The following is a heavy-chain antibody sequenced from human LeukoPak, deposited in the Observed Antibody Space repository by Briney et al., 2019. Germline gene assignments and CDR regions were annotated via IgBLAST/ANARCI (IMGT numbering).Heavy chain of an antibody. CDR1: GFTFSAYD. CDR3: ARPGYSSSWSAFDI. J-gene: IGHJ3*02. Sequence: GGSLRLSCAASGFTFSAYDMNWVRQAPGKGLGWVSHIASSGSTIYYADSVKGRFTISRDNAKNSLYLQMNSLRAEDTAVYYCARPGYSSSWSAFDIWGQGTMVTVSS. D-gene: IGHD6-13*01. V-gene: IGHV3-48*03. CDR2: IASSGSTI.